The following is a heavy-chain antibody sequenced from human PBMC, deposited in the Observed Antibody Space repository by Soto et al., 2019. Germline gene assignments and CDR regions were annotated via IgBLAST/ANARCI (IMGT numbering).Heavy chain of an antibody. CDR1: GFTFSSYA. Sequence: GGSLRLSCAASGFTFSSYAMHWVRQAPGKGLEYVSAISSNGGSTYYADSVKGRFTISRDNSKNTLYLQMGSLRAEDMAVYYCARDMVATTHYYYYGMDVWGKGTTVTVSS. V-gene: IGHV3-64*02. J-gene: IGHJ6*04. CDR3: ARDMVATTHYYYYGMDV. D-gene: IGHD5-12*01. CDR2: ISSNGGST.